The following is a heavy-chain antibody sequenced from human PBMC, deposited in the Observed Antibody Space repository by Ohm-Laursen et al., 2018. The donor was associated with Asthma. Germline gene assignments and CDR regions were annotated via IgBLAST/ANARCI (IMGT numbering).Heavy chain of an antibody. Sequence: SLRLSCAASGFTFSDYYMSWIRQAPGKGLEWVSYISSSSSYTNYADSVKGRFTISRDNAKNSLYLQMNSLRAEDTAVYYCAKGSGTMIVVVIYDYWGQGTLVTVSS. CDR3: AKGSGTMIVVVIYDY. CDR2: ISSSSSYT. CDR1: GFTFSDYY. V-gene: IGHV3-11*05. J-gene: IGHJ4*02. D-gene: IGHD3-22*01.